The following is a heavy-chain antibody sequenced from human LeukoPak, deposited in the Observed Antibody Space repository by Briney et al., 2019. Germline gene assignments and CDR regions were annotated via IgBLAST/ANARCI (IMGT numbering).Heavy chain of an antibody. J-gene: IGHJ4*02. CDR2: INPNGGVT. CDR1: GYTFTDYY. CDR3: ASLYGDYVNSDY. V-gene: IGHV1-2*02. D-gene: IGHD4-17*01. Sequence: GASVKVSCKASGYTFTDYYIHWVRQAPGQGVEWMGWINPNGGVTNYAQKFQGRVTMTRDASISTAYMELSRLRSDDTAVYYCASLYGDYVNSDYWGQGTLVSVSS.